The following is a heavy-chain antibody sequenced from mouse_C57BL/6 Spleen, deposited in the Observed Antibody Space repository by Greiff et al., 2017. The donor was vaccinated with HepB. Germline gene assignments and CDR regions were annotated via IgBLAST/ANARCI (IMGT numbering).Heavy chain of an antibody. J-gene: IGHJ4*01. V-gene: IGHV1-15*01. CDR2: IDPETGGT. CDR1: GYTFTDYE. Sequence: QVQLQQSVAELVRPGASVTLSCKASGYTFTDYEMHWVKQTPVHGLEWIGAIDPETGGTAYNQKFKGKAILTADKSSSTAYMELRSLTSEDSAVYYCTRWDTAMDYWGQGTSVTVSS. D-gene: IGHD4-1*01. CDR3: TRWDTAMDY.